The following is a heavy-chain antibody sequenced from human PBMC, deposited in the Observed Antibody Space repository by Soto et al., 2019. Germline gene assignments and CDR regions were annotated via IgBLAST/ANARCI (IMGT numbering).Heavy chain of an antibody. CDR2: IYYSGST. CDR1: GGSISSSSYY. Sequence: PSETLSLTCTVSGGSISSSSYYWGWIRQPPGKGLEWIGSIYYSGSTYYNPSLKSRVTISVDTSKNQFSLKLSSVTAADTAVYYCAGGAGTPNFFDYWGQGTLVTVSS. J-gene: IGHJ4*02. D-gene: IGHD6-19*01. V-gene: IGHV4-39*01. CDR3: AGGAGTPNFFDY.